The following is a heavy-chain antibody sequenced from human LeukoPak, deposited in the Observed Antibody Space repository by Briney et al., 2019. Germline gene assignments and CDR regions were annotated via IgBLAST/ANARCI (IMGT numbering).Heavy chain of an antibody. CDR1: GYSISSTYC. J-gene: IGHJ4*02. V-gene: IGHV4-38-2*02. CDR2: IYHTGST. D-gene: IGHD2-2*01. CDR3: ARGRWGVPAAYFDY. Sequence: SETLSLTCTVSGYSISSTYCWGWIRQSPGRGLEWIGSIYHTGSTFYNPSLKSRVTISVDTSKNQFSLKLSSVTAADTAVYYCARGRWGVPAAYFDYWGQGTLVTVSS.